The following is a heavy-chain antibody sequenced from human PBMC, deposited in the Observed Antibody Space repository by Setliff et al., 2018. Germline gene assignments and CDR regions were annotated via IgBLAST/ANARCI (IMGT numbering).Heavy chain of an antibody. Sequence: LSETLSLTCTVSGGSISSSSHYWGWIRQPPGKGLEWIGSIYYTGSTYYNPSLKSRVTMSVDTSKRQFSLKLGSATAADTAVYYCARDMGQPYYFESWGLGTLVTVSS. V-gene: IGHV4-39*07. CDR1: GGSISSSSHY. CDR2: IYYTGST. J-gene: IGHJ4*02. D-gene: IGHD1-1*01. CDR3: ARDMGQPYYFES.